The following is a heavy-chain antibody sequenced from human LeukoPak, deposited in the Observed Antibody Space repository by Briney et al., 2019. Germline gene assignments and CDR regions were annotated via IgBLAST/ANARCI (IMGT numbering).Heavy chain of an antibody. V-gene: IGHV3-20*04. CDR1: GFPFGGYA. CDR3: ARVQRELMWYYFDY. CDR2: ISGGST. Sequence: GGSQRLSCTASGFPFGGYAMSWVRQAPRKGLEWVSSISGGSTGYADSVKGRFTISRDNAKNSLYLQMNSLRVEDTALYYCARVQRELMWYYFDYWGQGTLVTVST. J-gene: IGHJ4*02. D-gene: IGHD1-1*01.